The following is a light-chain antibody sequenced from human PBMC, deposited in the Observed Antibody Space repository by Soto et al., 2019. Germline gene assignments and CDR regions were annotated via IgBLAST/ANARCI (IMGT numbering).Light chain of an antibody. CDR1: SSNIGAGYD. J-gene: IGLJ1*01. CDR3: QSYDSGV. CDR2: GNS. Sequence: QSVLTQPPSVSGAPRQRVTISGTGSSSNIGAGYDVHWYQQLPGTAPKLLIYGNSNRPSGVPDRFSGSKSGNSASLAITGLQAEDEADYYCQSYDSGVFGTGTKVTVL. V-gene: IGLV1-40*01.